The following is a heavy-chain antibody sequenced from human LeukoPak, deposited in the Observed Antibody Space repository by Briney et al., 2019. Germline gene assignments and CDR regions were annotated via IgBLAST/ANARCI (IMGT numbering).Heavy chain of an antibody. CDR1: GGTFSSYA. CDR2: IIPIFGTA. Sequence: SVKVSCKASGGTFSSYAISWVRQAPGQGLEWMGGIIPIFGTANYAQKFQGRVTITADESTRPAYMELSSLRSERTAVYYCATPGGGSGWYEDAFDIWGQGTMVTVSS. D-gene: IGHD6-19*01. CDR3: ATPGGGSGWYEDAFDI. J-gene: IGHJ3*02. V-gene: IGHV1-69*01.